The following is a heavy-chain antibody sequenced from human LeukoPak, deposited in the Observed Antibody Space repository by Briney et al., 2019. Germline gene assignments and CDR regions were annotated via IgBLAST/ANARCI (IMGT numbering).Heavy chain of an antibody. CDR3: ARGTIQPEDNWFDP. CDR2: IYTSGST. J-gene: IGHJ5*02. V-gene: IGHV4-61*02. CDR1: GGSLSSGSYY. Sequence: SQTLSLTCTVSGGSLSSGSYYWRWIRQPAGKGLEWIGRIYTSGSTNYNPSLKSRVTISVDTSKNQFSLKLSSVTAADTAVYYCARGTIQPEDNWFDPWGQGTLVTVSS. D-gene: IGHD5-18*01.